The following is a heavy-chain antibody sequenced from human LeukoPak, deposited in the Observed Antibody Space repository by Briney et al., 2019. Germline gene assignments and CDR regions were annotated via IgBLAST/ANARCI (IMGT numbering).Heavy chain of an antibody. D-gene: IGHD2-21*02. J-gene: IGHJ4*02. CDR1: GGSISSGGYY. CDR3: ARDRSPPVTSYYFDY. CDR2: IYYSGST. V-gene: IGHV4-31*03. Sequence: PSQTLSLTCTVSGGSISSGGYYWSWIRQLPGKGLEWIGYIYYSGSTDYNPSLKSRVIISVGTSKNQFSLKLSSVTAADTAVYYCARDRSPPVTSYYFDYWGQGTLVTVSS.